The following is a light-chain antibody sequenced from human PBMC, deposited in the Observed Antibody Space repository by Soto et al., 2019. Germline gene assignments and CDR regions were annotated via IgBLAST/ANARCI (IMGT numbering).Light chain of an antibody. V-gene: IGLV1-44*01. CDR2: SNY. CDR1: NSNIGSNP. CDR3: AAWDDRLSDLL. J-gene: IGLJ2*01. Sequence: QSVLTQPPSASGTPGQRVTISCPGSNSNIGSNPVHWYQQFPGTAPKVLIYSNYQRPSGVPDRFSGSKSGTSASLAISGLQSEDEADYYCAAWDDRLSDLLFGGGTKVTVL.